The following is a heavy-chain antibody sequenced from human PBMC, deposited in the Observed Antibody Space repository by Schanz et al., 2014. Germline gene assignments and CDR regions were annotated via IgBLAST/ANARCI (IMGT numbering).Heavy chain of an antibody. Sequence: VQLVESGGGVVQPGGSLRLSCAASGFTFSAFGMHWVRQAPGKGLEWVAKIKPDGSEKLYVDSVRGRFAVSRDNVKNLLYLEMNSLRAEATAVYYCARRITGTHHNPYYHGMDVWGQGTTVTVSS. D-gene: IGHD1-20*01. CDR3: ARRITGTHHNPYYHGMDV. J-gene: IGHJ6*02. CDR2: IKPDGSEK. CDR1: GFTFSAFG. V-gene: IGHV3-7*03.